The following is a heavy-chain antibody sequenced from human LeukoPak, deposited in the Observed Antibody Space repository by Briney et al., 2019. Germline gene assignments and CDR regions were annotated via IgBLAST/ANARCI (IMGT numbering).Heavy chain of an antibody. CDR3: ARASDGTEDY. J-gene: IGHJ4*02. CDR1: GFIFSSYA. D-gene: IGHD5-18*01. V-gene: IGHV3-30*04. CDR2: ISYDGSNK. Sequence: GGSLRLSCAAAGFIFSSYAMHWVRQAPGKGLEWVAVISYDGSNKYYADSVKGRFTISRDNSKNTLYLQMNILRAEDTAVYYCARASDGTEDYWGQGTLVTVSS.